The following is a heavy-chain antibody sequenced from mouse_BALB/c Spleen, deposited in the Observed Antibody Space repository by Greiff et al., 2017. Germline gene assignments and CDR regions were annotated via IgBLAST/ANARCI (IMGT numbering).Heavy chain of an antibody. CDR1: GFTFSSYT. CDR2: ISNGGGST. CDR3: ARRGGTGYFDY. Sequence: EVKLVESGGGLVQPGGSLKLSCAASGFTFSSYTMSWVRQTPEKRLEWVAYISNGGGSTYYPDTVKGRFTISRDNAKNTLYLQMSSLKSEDTAMYYCARRGGTGYFDYWGQGTTLTVSS. V-gene: IGHV5-12-2*01. D-gene: IGHD4-1*01. J-gene: IGHJ2*01.